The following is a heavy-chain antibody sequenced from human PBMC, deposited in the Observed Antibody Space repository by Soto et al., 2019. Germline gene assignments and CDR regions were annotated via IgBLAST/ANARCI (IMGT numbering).Heavy chain of an antibody. CDR3: AAERLTDDAFDI. Sequence: VASVKVSCKASGFTFTSSAVQWVRQARGQRLEWIGWIVVGSGNTNYAQKFQERVTITRDMSTSTAYMELSSLRSEDTAVYYCAAERLTDDAFDIWGQGTMVTVSS. J-gene: IGHJ3*02. CDR2: IVVGSGNT. D-gene: IGHD2-8*01. CDR1: GFTFTSSA. V-gene: IGHV1-58*01.